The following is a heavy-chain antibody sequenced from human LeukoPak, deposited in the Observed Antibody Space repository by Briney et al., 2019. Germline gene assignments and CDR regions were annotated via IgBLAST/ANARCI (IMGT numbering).Heavy chain of an antibody. D-gene: IGHD6-13*01. CDR3: ARFRRAAAVDS. CDR1: GFTFSNYW. CDR2: IKEDGSEK. Sequence: GGSLRLSCAASGFTFSNYWMTWVRQAPGKGLEWVANIKEDGSEKYYVGFVKGRFTISRDNAKNSLYLQMNSLRAEDTAVYYCARFRRAAAVDSWGQGTLVTVSS. J-gene: IGHJ4*02. V-gene: IGHV3-7*03.